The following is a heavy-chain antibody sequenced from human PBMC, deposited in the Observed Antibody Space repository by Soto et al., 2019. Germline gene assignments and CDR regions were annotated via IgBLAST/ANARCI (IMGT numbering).Heavy chain of an antibody. V-gene: IGHV3-7*01. CDR3: ARDQGQRLVLRYYYYGMDV. D-gene: IGHD6-13*01. CDR2: IKQDGSEK. J-gene: IGHJ6*02. Sequence: PGGSLRLSCAASGFTFSSYWMSWVRQAPGKGLEWVANIKQDGSEKYYVDSVKGRFTISRDNAKNSLYLQMNSLRAEDTAVYYCARDQGQRLVLRYYYYGMDVWGQGTTVTVSS. CDR1: GFTFSSYW.